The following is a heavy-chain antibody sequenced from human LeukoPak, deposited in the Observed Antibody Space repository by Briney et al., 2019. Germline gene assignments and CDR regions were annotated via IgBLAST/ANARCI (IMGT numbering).Heavy chain of an antibody. V-gene: IGHV4-34*01. J-gene: IGHJ4*02. Sequence: PSETLSLTCAVSGGSFSGYYWTWIRQPPGEGLEWIGEINHSGSANYNPSLKSRVTISLDTSKNQFSLKLSSVTAADTAVYYCARGQGTVTTHWGQGTLVTVSS. CDR1: GGSFSGYY. D-gene: IGHD4-17*01. CDR2: INHSGSA. CDR3: ARGQGTVTTH.